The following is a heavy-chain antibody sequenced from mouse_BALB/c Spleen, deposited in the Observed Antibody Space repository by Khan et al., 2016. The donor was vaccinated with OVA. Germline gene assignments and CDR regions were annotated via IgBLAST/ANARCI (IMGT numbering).Heavy chain of an antibody. CDR3: TRTARIKY. CDR2: ISYSGST. CDR1: GYSITSGYV. J-gene: IGHJ2*01. Sequence: QLEESGPGLVKPSQSLSLTCTVTGYSITSGYVWNWIRQFPGNKLEWMGNISYSGSTNYNPSLKSLIFITRDTSKNQFFLQLNSVTTEDTATYYCTRTARIKYWGQGTTLTVSS. D-gene: IGHD1-2*01. V-gene: IGHV3-2*02.